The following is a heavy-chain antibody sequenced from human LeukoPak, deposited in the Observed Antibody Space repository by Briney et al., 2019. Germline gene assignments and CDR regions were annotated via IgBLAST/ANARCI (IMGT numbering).Heavy chain of an antibody. Sequence: GGSMRLSCAASGFTFSSYSMNWVRQAPGKGLEWVSSISSSSSYIYYADSVKGRFTISRDNAKNSLYLQMNSLRAEDTAVYYCARDGYCSGGSCYSSWFDPWGQGTLVTVSS. J-gene: IGHJ5*02. CDR2: ISSSSSYI. V-gene: IGHV3-21*01. D-gene: IGHD2-15*01. CDR3: ARDGYCSGGSCYSSWFDP. CDR1: GFTFSSYS.